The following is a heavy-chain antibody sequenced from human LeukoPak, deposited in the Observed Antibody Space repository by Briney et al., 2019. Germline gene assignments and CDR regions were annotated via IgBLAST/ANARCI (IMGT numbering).Heavy chain of an antibody. CDR1: GFTFSSYA. CDR3: VAKYYDFWSGPYL. D-gene: IGHD3-3*01. Sequence: GGSLRLSCAASGFTFSSYAMHWVRQAPGKGLEWVAAISYDGSNKYYADSVKGRFTISRDNSKNTLYLQMNSLRAEDTAVYYCVAKYYDFWSGPYLWGQGTLVTVSS. CDR2: ISYDGSNK. J-gene: IGHJ5*02. V-gene: IGHV3-30-3*01.